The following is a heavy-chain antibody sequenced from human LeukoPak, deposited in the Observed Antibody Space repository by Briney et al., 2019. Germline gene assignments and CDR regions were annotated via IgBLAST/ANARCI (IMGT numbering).Heavy chain of an antibody. CDR3: ARDNSSSRQVDAFDI. V-gene: IGHV1-3*01. CDR2: INAGNGNT. J-gene: IGHJ3*02. D-gene: IGHD6-13*01. Sequence: ASVKVSCKASGYTFTSYAMHWVRQAPGQRLEWMGWINAGNGNTNYAQKLQGRVTMTTDTSTSTAYMELSSLRSEDTAVYYCARDNSSSRQVDAFDIWGQGTMVTVSS. CDR1: GYTFTSYA.